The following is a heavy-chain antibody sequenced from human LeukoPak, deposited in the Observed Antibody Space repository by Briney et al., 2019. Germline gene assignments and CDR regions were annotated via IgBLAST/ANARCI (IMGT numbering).Heavy chain of an antibody. CDR3: ARGGSRITMVRGVDNWFDP. V-gene: IGHV4-59*01. CDR1: GGSISSYY. Sequence: SETLSLTCTVSGGSISSYYWSWIRQPPGKGLEWIGYIYYGGSTNYNPSLKSRVTISVDTSKNQFSLKLSSVTAADTAVYYCARGGSRITMVRGVDNWFDPWGQGTLVTVSS. CDR2: IYYGGST. J-gene: IGHJ5*02. D-gene: IGHD3-10*01.